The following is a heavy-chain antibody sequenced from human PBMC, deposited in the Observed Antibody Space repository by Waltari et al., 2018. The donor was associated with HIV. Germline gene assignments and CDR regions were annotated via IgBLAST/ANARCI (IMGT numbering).Heavy chain of an antibody. CDR1: GFTLSRSG. CDR2: ISYDGSNK. Sequence: VQLVESGGGVVQPRRSLSLSCAASGFTLSRSGLHWVRQAPGKGLEWVAVISYDGSNKYYADSVKGRFTISRDNSKNTLYLQMSSLRAEDTAVYYCAKDRQKIGYYDILTGYLDYWGQGTLVTVSS. CDR3: AKDRQKIGYYDILTGYLDY. V-gene: IGHV3-30*18. J-gene: IGHJ4*02. D-gene: IGHD3-9*01.